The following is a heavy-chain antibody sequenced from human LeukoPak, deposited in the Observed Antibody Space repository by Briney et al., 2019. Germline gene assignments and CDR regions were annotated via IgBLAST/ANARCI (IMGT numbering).Heavy chain of an antibody. CDR1: GGSISNYF. CDR3: ARETKRFTMVRGVRGYYYGMDV. D-gene: IGHD3-10*01. J-gene: IGHJ6*02. V-gene: IGHV4-59*01. Sequence: SETLSLTCSVSGGSISNYFWSWIRQPPGKGLEYIGHISYSGNSYYNPSLESRVTISVDPSKNQFSLKLSSVTAADTALYYCARETKRFTMVRGVRGYYYGMDVWGQGTTVIVSS. CDR2: ISYSGNS.